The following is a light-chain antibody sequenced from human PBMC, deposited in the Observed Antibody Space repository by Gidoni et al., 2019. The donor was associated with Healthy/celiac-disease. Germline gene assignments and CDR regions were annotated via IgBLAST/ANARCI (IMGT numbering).Light chain of an antibody. Sequence: DIVLTQSPGTLSLSPGERATLSCRASQSVSSSYLAWYQQKPGTAPRLLIYGASSRATGIPDRFSGSGSGTDFTLTISRLEPEDFAVYYCQQYGSSRTFGQGTKVEIK. J-gene: IGKJ1*01. CDR1: QSVSSSY. CDR2: GAS. CDR3: QQYGSSRT. V-gene: IGKV3-20*01.